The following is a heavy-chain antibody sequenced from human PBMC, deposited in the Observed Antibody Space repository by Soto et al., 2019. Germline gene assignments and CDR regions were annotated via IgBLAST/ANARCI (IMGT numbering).Heavy chain of an antibody. CDR2: VFHSGDT. CDR3: TRLIYDSRLNYFYFDL. Sequence: QVHLQESGPGLVKPSGTLSLTCVVSGGSISGRNWWSWVRQAPGKGLEWIGEVFHSGDTTYSPSLRSRVTISVDKSKNQFSLNVNSVTAADTAVYYCTRLIYDSRLNYFYFDLWGQGALVTVSS. D-gene: IGHD3-22*01. J-gene: IGHJ4*02. V-gene: IGHV4-4*02. CDR1: GGSISGRNW.